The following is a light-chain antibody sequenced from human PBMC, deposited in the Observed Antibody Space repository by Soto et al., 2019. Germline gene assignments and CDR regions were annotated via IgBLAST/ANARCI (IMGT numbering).Light chain of an antibody. CDR1: QSVSSNY. V-gene: IGKV3-20*01. CDR2: GAS. CDR3: QQYGSSPLT. Sequence: EIVLTQSPGTLSLSPGERATLSCRASQSVSSNYLAWYQQKPGQAPRLLVYGASRRATDIPDRFSGSGSGTDFTLTISRLEPEDFAVYYCQQYGSSPLTFGGGTKVDIK. J-gene: IGKJ4*01.